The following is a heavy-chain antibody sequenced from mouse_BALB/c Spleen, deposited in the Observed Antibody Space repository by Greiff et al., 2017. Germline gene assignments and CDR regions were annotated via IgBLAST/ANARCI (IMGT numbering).Heavy chain of an antibody. CDR1: GFTFSSYA. D-gene: IGHD2-4*01. CDR3: ARDRMITTRFSWFAY. V-gene: IGHV5-9-4*01. J-gene: IGHJ3*01. Sequence: EVQRVESGGGLVKPGGSLKLSCAASGFTFSSYAMSWVRQSPEKRLEWVAEISSGGSYTYYPDTVTGRFTISRDNAKNTLYLEMSSLRSEDTAMYYCARDRMITTRFSWFAYWGQGTLVTVSA. CDR2: ISSGGSYT.